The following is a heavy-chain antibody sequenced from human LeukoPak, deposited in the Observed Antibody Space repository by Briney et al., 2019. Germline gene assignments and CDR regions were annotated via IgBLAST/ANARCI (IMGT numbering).Heavy chain of an antibody. CDR3: ARTNWNYYDAFDI. D-gene: IGHD1-7*01. CDR1: GFTFSSYW. J-gene: IGHJ3*02. Sequence: GGSLRLSCAASGFTFSSYWMSWVRQAPGKGLEWVANIKQDGSEKYYVDSVKGRFTISRDNAKNSLYLQMNSLRAEDTAGYYCARTNWNYYDAFDIWGQGTMVTVSS. CDR2: IKQDGSEK. V-gene: IGHV3-7*01.